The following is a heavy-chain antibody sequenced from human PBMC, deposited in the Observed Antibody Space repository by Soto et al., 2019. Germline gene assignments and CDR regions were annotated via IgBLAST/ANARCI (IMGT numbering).Heavy chain of an antibody. CDR2: FNPTSGST. CDR3: ARDLAAGDY. J-gene: IGHJ4*02. CDR1: GYTFINYY. Sequence: QVQLVQSGAEVKKPGASVKLSCKASGYTFINYYIHWVRQAPGQGLEWMGIFNPTSGSTNYAQKFQGRVTLTIDTSTRTVYMELSSLRFDDTALYYCARDLAAGDYWGQGTLVTVSS. V-gene: IGHV1-46*01. D-gene: IGHD6-13*01.